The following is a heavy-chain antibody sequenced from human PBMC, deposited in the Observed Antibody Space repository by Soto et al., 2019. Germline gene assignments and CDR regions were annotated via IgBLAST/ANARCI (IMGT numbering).Heavy chain of an antibody. CDR2: IYSGGYT. Sequence: EVQLVESGGGLIQPGGSLRLSCAVSGFTVSNNYMSWVRQAPGKGLEGVSVIYSGGYTAYGDSVKGRFTISRDNSKKTQYLQLNGLGPATTAVFYWATQRGGGGYWGQGTLVTVSS. CDR3: ATQRGGGGY. CDR1: GFTVSNNY. D-gene: IGHD6-25*01. J-gene: IGHJ4*02. V-gene: IGHV3-53*01.